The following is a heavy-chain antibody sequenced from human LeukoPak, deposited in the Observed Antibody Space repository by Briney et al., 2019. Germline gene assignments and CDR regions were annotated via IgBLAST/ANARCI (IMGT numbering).Heavy chain of an antibody. CDR2: ISSSGSTI. J-gene: IGHJ5*02. D-gene: IGHD3-3*01. V-gene: IGHV3-11*01. Sequence: GGSLRLSCAASGFTFSDYYMSWIRQAPGKGLEWVSYISSSGSTIYYADSVKGRFSISRDNAKNSLYLQMNSLRAEDTAVYYCARDGVTIFGVVDNWFDPWGQGTLVTVSS. CDR3: ARDGVTIFGVVDNWFDP. CDR1: GFTFSDYY.